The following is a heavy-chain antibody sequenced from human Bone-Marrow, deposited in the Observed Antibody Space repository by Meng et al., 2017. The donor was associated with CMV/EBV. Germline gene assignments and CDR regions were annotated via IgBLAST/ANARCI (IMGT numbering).Heavy chain of an antibody. CDR2: MNPNSGNT. CDR3: ARGYTMVRGVIRGRSWFDP. D-gene: IGHD3-10*01. J-gene: IGHJ5*02. Sequence: FTSYDINWVRQATGKGLEWMGWMNPNSGNTGYAQKFQGRVTITRNTSISTAYMELSSLRSEDTAVYYCARGYTMVRGVIRGRSWFDPWGQGTLVTVSS. CDR1: FTSYD. V-gene: IGHV1-8*03.